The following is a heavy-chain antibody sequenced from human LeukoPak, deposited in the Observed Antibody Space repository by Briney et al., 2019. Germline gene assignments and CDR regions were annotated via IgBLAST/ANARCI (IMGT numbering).Heavy chain of an antibody. V-gene: IGHV3-48*01. D-gene: IGHD4-23*01. Sequence: GGSLRLSCAASGFTFSSYSMNWVRQAPGKGLEWVSYISSSSSTIYYADSVEGRFTISRDNAKDSLYLQMNSLGAEDTAVYYCAREYTDYGGNSADYWGQGTLVTVSS. CDR1: GFTFSSYS. CDR3: AREYTDYGGNSADY. CDR2: ISSSSSTI. J-gene: IGHJ4*02.